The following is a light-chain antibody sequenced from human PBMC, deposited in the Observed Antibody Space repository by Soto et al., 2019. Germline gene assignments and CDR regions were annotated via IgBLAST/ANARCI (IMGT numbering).Light chain of an antibody. CDR2: GAS. J-gene: IGKJ1*01. CDR3: HQYGSAPWT. CDR1: QSVSSNY. V-gene: IGKV3-20*01. Sequence: IVLTQSPCTLSLSPGERGALSCRASQSVSSNYVAWYQQKPGQAPRLLISGASNRATGTPDRFRGSGSGTDFTLTITILEPEDFAVYYCHQYGSAPWTFGQGTKVDIK.